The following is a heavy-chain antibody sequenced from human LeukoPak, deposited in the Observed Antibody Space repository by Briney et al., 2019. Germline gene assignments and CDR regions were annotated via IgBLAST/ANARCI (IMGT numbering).Heavy chain of an antibody. CDR1: GFVFSNYY. Sequence: GESLRLSCAASGFVFSNYYMDWVRQAPGKGLEWVGRIRKNGNGYCAEYAASVKGRFIISSDDLANSTYLQMSSLKTEDAAGYFCARTYDATWYSHYFDSWGQGTLVSVS. CDR3: ARTYDATWYSHYFDS. V-gene: IGHV3-72*01. D-gene: IGHD6-13*01. CDR2: IRKNGNGYCA. J-gene: IGHJ4*02.